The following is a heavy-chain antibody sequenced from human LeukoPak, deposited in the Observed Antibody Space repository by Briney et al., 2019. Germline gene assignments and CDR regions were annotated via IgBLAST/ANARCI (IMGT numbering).Heavy chain of an antibody. Sequence: SETLSLTCAVSGHSISTGYYWGWIRPPPGKGLEWIGSMSHNRGTYYNPSLKSRVTISMDTSKNQISLRLTSATAADTAVYYCASYYASGVSAYNYYGMDVWGKGTTVTVSS. CDR2: MSHNRGT. D-gene: IGHD3-10*01. CDR3: ASYYASGVSAYNYYGMDV. J-gene: IGHJ6*04. V-gene: IGHV4-38-2*01. CDR1: GHSISTGYY.